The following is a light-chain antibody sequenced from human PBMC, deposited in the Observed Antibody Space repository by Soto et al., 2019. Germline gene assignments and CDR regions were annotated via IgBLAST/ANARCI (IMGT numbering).Light chain of an antibody. CDR2: DVS. CDR3: SSYTSSSTLV. Sequence: QSALTQPASVSGSPGQSITISCTGTGSDVGGYNYVSWYQQHPGKGPKLIIYDVSNRPSGVSNRFSGSKSDNTASLTISGLQADDVADYYCSSYTSSSTLVFGGGTKLTVL. CDR1: GSDVGGYNY. J-gene: IGLJ2*01. V-gene: IGLV2-14*01.